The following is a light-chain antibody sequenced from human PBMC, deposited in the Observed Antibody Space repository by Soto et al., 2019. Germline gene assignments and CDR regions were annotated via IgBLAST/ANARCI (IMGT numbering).Light chain of an antibody. V-gene: IGKV1-5*03. CDR1: QSISSW. CDR3: QQYNSYPSSYT. CDR2: KAS. J-gene: IGKJ2*01. Sequence: DIQMTQSPSTLSASVGDRVTITCRASQSISSWLAWYQQKPGKAPKLLIYKASSLESGVPSRFSGSGSGTEFTLTISSLQPDDFATYYCQQYNSYPSSYTFGQGTKLEIK.